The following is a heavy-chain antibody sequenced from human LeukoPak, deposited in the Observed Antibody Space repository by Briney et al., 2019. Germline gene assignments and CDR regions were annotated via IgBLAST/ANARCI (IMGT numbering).Heavy chain of an antibody. CDR2: TYYRSKWYN. CDR1: GDSVSSNGAA. CDR3: ARGGYCSSTSCSGFDP. J-gene: IGHJ5*02. Sequence: SQTLSLTCAISGDSVSSNGAAWNWIRQSPSRGLEWLGRTYYRSKWYNDYAVSVKSRITINPDTSKNQFSLQLNSVTPEDTAVYYCARGGYCSSTSCSGFDPWGQGTLVTVSS. D-gene: IGHD2-2*01. V-gene: IGHV6-1*01.